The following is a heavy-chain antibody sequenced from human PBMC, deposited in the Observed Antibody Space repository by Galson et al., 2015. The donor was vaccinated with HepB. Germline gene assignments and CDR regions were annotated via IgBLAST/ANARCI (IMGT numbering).Heavy chain of an antibody. J-gene: IGHJ4*02. CDR1: GYTFSNYA. CDR3: ARDHGSLAVAGSPPFDY. Sequence: SLRLSCAVSGYTFSNYAMHWVRQAPGKGLEWVALISYDGSNKYNADSVKGRFTISRDNSKNTLYLQMNSLRAEDTAVYCCARDHGSLAVAGSPPFDYWGQGTLVTVSS. CDR2: ISYDGSNK. V-gene: IGHV3-30-3*01. D-gene: IGHD6-19*01.